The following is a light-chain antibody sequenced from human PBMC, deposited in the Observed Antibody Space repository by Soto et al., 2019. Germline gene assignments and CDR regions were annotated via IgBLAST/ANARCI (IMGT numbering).Light chain of an antibody. CDR1: QSISSN. J-gene: IGKJ1*01. Sequence: EIVITQSPAILSVSPGERATLSCRANQSISSNLAWYQQKPGQAPSLLIYGAATRATGIPARFSGSGSGTEFTLTINSLQSEDFAVYYCHQYDNWWTFGQGTKVDIK. CDR2: GAA. V-gene: IGKV3-15*01. CDR3: HQYDNWWT.